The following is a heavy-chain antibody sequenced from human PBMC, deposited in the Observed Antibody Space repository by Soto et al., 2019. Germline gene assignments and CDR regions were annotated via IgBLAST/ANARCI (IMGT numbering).Heavy chain of an antibody. CDR2: LSYTGST. CDR1: GVPGVDSFSY. J-gene: IGHJ3*02. V-gene: IGHV4-30-4*01. CDR3: DRELEGGVFDI. Sequence: SGTLALSCAVSGVPGVDSFSYLACIRQPPGKGPEWMGYLSYTGSTYYNPSLRNRATISVDESSNLLSLRLSSVTAADTAVYYCDRELEGGVFDIWGRATLVTVS. D-gene: IGHD2-8*02.